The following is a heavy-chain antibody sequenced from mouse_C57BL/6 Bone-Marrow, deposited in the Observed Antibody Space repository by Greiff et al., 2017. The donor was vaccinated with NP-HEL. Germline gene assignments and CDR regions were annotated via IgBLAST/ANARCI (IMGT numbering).Heavy chain of an antibody. V-gene: IGHV5-4*03. J-gene: IGHJ1*03. CDR2: ISDGGSYT. Sequence: EVKLVESGGGLVKPGGSLKLSCAASGFTFSSYAMSWVRQTPEKRLEWVATISDGGSYTYYPDNVTGRFTISRDNAKNNLYLQMSYLKSEDTAMYYCARVSFSVWGTGTTVTVSS. CDR3: ARVSFSV. CDR1: GFTFSSYA.